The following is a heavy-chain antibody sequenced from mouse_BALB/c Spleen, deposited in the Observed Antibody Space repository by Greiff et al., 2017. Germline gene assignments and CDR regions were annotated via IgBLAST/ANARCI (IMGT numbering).Heavy chain of an antibody. V-gene: IGHV3-6*02. CDR3: AREGSYYGSSYGDYAMDY. Sequence: VQLKESGPGLVKPSQSLSLTCSVTGYSITSGYYWNWIRQFPGNKLEWMGYISYDGSNNYNPSLKNRISITRDTSKNQFFLKLNSVTTEDTATYYCAREGSYYGSSYGDYAMDYWGQGTSVTVSS. J-gene: IGHJ4*01. CDR1: GYSITSGYY. CDR2: ISYDGSN. D-gene: IGHD1-1*01.